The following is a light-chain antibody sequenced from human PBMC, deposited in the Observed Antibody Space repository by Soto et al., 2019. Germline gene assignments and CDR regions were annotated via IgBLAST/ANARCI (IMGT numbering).Light chain of an antibody. J-gene: IGKJ5*01. CDR2: DAY. Sequence: EIVLTQSPATLSLSPGERATLSCRASQSVSSYLAWYQHKPGQAPRLLIYDAYNRATGIPARFSGSGSGTDFTLTISSLEPEDFAVYYCQQRSNWPSITCGQGTRLEIK. CDR3: QQRSNWPSIT. CDR1: QSVSSY. V-gene: IGKV3-11*01.